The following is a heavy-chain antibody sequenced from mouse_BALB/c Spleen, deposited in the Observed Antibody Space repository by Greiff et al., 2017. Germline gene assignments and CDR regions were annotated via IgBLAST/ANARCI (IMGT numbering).Heavy chain of an antibody. CDR2: IWGGGST. CDR1: GFSLTDYG. Sequence: VQLQESGPGLVAPSQSLSITCTVSGFSLTDYGVSWIRQPPGKGLEWLGVIWGGGSTYYNSALKSRLSISKNNSKSQVFLKMNSLQTDDTAMYYCALNYYGSREFAYWGQGTLVTVSA. CDR3: ALNYYGSREFAY. D-gene: IGHD1-1*01. V-gene: IGHV2-6-5*01. J-gene: IGHJ3*01.